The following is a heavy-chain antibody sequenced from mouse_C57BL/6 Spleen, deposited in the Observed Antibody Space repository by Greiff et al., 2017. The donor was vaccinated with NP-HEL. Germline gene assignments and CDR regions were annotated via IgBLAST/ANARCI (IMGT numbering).Heavy chain of an antibody. Sequence: VQLQQSGTVLARPGASVKMSCKTSGYTFTSYWMHWVKQRPGQGLEWIGAIYPGNSDTSYNQKFKGKAKLTAVTSASTAYMELSSLTNEDSAVYYCTRDYGSSQYYFDYWGQGTPLTVSS. CDR2: IYPGNSDT. CDR3: TRDYGSSQYYFDY. CDR1: GYTFTSYW. J-gene: IGHJ2*01. V-gene: IGHV1-5*01. D-gene: IGHD1-1*01.